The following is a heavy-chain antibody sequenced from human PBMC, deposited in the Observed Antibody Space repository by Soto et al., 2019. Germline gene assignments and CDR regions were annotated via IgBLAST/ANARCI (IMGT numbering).Heavy chain of an antibody. CDR2: IYPGDSDT. Sequence: GGSLEISCKGFGYSFSSYWIGWGRQMPGKGLEWMGIIYPGDSDTRYSPSFQGQVTISADKSISTAYLQWSSLKALDTAMYYCARLGMVRLGDVWGKGTTVTVSS. J-gene: IGHJ6*04. CDR1: GYSFSSYW. CDR3: ARLGMVRLGDV. D-gene: IGHD3-10*01. V-gene: IGHV5-51*01.